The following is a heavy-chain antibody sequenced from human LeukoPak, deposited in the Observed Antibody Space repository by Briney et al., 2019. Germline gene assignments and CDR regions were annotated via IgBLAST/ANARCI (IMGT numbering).Heavy chain of an antibody. J-gene: IGHJ4*02. Sequence: GGSLRLSCAASGFTFSSYAMHWVRQAPGKGLEWVAVISYDGSNKYYADSEKGRFTISRDNSKNTLYLQMNSLRAEDTAVYYCASRGYSYARVYFDYWGQGTLVTVSS. V-gene: IGHV3-30*04. D-gene: IGHD5-18*01. CDR3: ASRGYSYARVYFDY. CDR2: ISYDGSNK. CDR1: GFTFSSYA.